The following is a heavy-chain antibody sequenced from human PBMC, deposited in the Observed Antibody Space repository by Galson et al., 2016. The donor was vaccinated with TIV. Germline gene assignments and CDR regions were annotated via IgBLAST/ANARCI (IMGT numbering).Heavy chain of an antibody. J-gene: IGHJ4*02. D-gene: IGHD6-19*01. CDR1: GFSFSSHW. CDR3: ARLPTCAAMAGTLR. Sequence: SLRLSCAASGFSFSSHWMHWVRQAPGKGLVWLSLINTDGSISKYADSVKGRFTISRDNAKNTVFLQMNSLRAEDTAFYYCARLPTCAAMAGTLRWGQGTLVTVSS. V-gene: IGHV3-74*01. CDR2: INTDGSIS.